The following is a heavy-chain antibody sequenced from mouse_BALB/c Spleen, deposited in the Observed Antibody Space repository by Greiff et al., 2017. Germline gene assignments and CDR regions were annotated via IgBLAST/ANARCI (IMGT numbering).Heavy chain of an antibody. CDR2: ISSGGST. CDR1: GFTFSSYA. V-gene: IGHV5-6-5*01. Sequence: EVQLVESGGGLVKPGGSLKLSCAASGFTFSSYAMSWVRQTPEKRLEWVASISSGGSTYYPDSVKGRFTISRDNARNILYLQMSSLRSEDTAMYYCARGYDYDEGGYYAMDYWGQGTSVTVSS. D-gene: IGHD2-4*01. J-gene: IGHJ4*01. CDR3: ARGYDYDEGGYYAMDY.